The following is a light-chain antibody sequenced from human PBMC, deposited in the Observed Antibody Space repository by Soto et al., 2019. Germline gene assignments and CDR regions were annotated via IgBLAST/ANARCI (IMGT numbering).Light chain of an antibody. J-gene: IGLJ7*01. CDR3: SAYPARSTNV. Sequence: QSALTQPASVSGSAGQSITISCSGTMRDVGGYNLVSWYQQHPGTAPKLIIYEVRNRPSGISSRFSGSRSGNTASLTISGLQSEDEGDDYCSAYPARSTNVFGGGTQLTVL. CDR2: EVR. CDR1: MRDVGGYNL. V-gene: IGLV2-14*01.